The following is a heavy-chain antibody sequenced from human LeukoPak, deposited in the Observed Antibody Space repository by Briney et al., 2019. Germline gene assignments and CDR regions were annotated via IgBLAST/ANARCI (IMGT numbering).Heavy chain of an antibody. CDR2: FDPEDGET. J-gene: IGHJ5*02. CDR1: GYTLTELS. CDR3: ATVLYTIFGVVKNWFDP. V-gene: IGHV1-24*01. Sequence: ASVKVSFKVSGYTLTELSMHWVRQAPGKGLEWMGGFDPEDGETIYAQKFQGRVTMTEDTSTDTAYMELSSLRSEDTAVYYCATVLYTIFGVVKNWFDPWGQGTLVTVSS. D-gene: IGHD3-3*01.